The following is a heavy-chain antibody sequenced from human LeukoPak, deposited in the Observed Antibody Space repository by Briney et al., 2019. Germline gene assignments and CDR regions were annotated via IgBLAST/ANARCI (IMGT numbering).Heavy chain of an antibody. V-gene: IGHV4-34*01. Sequence: SETLSLTCAVYGESFSGYYWTWIRQPPGKGLEWIGKINHSGSTYYNPSLKSRVTISVDTSKNQFSLKLSSVTAADTAVYYCARGVNNWNVDVFDIWGQGTMVTVSS. CDR1: GESFSGYY. CDR2: INHSGST. D-gene: IGHD1-20*01. J-gene: IGHJ3*02. CDR3: ARGVNNWNVDVFDI.